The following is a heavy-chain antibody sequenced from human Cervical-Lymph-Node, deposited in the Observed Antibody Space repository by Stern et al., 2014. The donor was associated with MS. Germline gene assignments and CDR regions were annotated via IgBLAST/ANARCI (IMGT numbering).Heavy chain of an antibody. Sequence: QVQLVQSGAEVKKPGSSLNVSCKTSGGTFSSSYAISWMRQAPGQGLEWMGRIIPILGLAHYAKMFQGRVIITADKSTSTTSMELSSLRSEDTAVYYCARGVVSNRAAATLHNLFDPWGQGTLVTVSS. J-gene: IGHJ5*02. D-gene: IGHD2-15*01. CDR2: IIPILGLA. CDR1: GGTFSSSYA. CDR3: ARGVVSNRAAATLHNLFDP. V-gene: IGHV1-69*04.